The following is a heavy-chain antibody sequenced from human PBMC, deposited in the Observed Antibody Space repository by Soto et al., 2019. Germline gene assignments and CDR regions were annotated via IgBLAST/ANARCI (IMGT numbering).Heavy chain of an antibody. Sequence: PGGSLRLSCAASGFTVSSNYMSWVRQAPGKGLEWVSVIYSGGSTYYADSVKGRFTISRDNSKNTLYLQMNSLRAEDTAVYYCARDQYITMVRGVIESYGMDVWGQGTTVTVSS. CDR1: GFTVSSNY. CDR3: ARDQYITMVRGVIESYGMDV. CDR2: IYSGGST. J-gene: IGHJ6*02. V-gene: IGHV3-53*01. D-gene: IGHD3-10*01.